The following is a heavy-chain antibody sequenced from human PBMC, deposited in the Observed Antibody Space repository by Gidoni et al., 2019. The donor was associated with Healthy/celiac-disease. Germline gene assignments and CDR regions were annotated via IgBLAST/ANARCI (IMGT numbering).Heavy chain of an antibody. CDR3: ARGYGYGDYGSVERFNWFDP. CDR2: INHSVST. J-gene: IGHJ5*02. D-gene: IGHD4-17*01. CDR1: DGSCRGDD. Sequence: QVQLQQWSAGRLKPSETMALPCAVYDGSCRGDDWSWIRQPPGKGLEWIGDINHSVSTNYNPSLQSRVTISVDTSKNQFSLKLSSVTAADTAVYYCARGYGYGDYGSVERFNWFDPWGQGTLVTVSS. V-gene: IGHV4-34*01.